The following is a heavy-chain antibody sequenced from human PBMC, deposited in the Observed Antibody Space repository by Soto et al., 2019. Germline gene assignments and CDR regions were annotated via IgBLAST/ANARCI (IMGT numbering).Heavy chain of an antibody. CDR3: ANEITFGGVIVSFAY. Sequence: ASVKVSCKASGYTFTSYGISWVRQAPGQGLEWMGWISAYNGNTNYAQKLQGRVTMTTDTSTSTAYMELRSLRSDDTAVYYCANEITFGGVIVSFAYWGQGTLVTVSS. D-gene: IGHD3-16*02. J-gene: IGHJ4*02. V-gene: IGHV1-18*01. CDR2: ISAYNGNT. CDR1: GYTFTSYG.